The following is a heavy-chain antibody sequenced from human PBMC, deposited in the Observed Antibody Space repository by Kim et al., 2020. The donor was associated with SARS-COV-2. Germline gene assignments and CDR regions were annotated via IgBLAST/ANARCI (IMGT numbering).Heavy chain of an antibody. Sequence: SETLSLTCTVSGGSISSSSYYWGWIRQPPGKGLEWIGSIYYSGSTYYNPSLKSRVTISVDTSKNQFSLKLSSVTAADTAVYYCARLPTYSGSYFNYYYGMDVWGQGTTVTVSS. V-gene: IGHV4-39*01. CDR3: ARLPTYSGSYFNYYYGMDV. CDR2: IYYSGST. J-gene: IGHJ6*02. CDR1: GGSISSSSYY. D-gene: IGHD1-26*01.